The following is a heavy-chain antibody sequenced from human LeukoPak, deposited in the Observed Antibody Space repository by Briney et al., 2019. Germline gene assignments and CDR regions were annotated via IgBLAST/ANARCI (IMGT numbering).Heavy chain of an antibody. CDR1: GGSISSGSYY. Sequence: PSETLSLTCTVSGGSISSGSYYWSWIRQPAGTGLEWIGRIYTSGSTNYNPSLKSRVTISVDTSKNQFSLKLSSVTAADTAVYYCARLVGATGFDYWGQGTLVTVSS. CDR2: IYTSGST. V-gene: IGHV4-61*02. CDR3: ARLVGATGFDY. J-gene: IGHJ4*02. D-gene: IGHD1-26*01.